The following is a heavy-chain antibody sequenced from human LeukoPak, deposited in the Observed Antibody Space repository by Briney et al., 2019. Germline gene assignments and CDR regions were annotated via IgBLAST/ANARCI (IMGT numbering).Heavy chain of an antibody. CDR1: GFTFTDYF. Sequence: GESLRLSRVASGFTFTDYFMSWVRQAPGKGLEWVASIKHNGGEKYYVDSVKGRFTISRDNAKNSLYLEMSSLRVEDTAVYYCARDRGWRTSGYYLYHFDYWGQGTLVTFAS. CDR2: IKHNGGEK. CDR3: ARDRGWRTSGYYLYHFDY. D-gene: IGHD3-22*01. J-gene: IGHJ4*02. V-gene: IGHV3-7*01.